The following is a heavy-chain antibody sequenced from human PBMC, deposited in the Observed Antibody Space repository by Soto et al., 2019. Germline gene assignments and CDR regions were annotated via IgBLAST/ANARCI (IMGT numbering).Heavy chain of an antibody. CDR1: GYTLTELS. D-gene: IGHD3-3*01. CDR2: FDPEDGET. V-gene: IGHV1-24*01. CDR3: ATLIRFLEWLPPPPPPYYYYYGMDV. J-gene: IGHJ6*02. Sequence: ASVKVSCKVSGYTLTELSMHWVRQAPGKGLEWMGGFDPEDGETIYAQKFQGRVTMTEDTSTDTVYMELSSLRSEDTAVYYCATLIRFLEWLPPPPPPYYYYYGMDVWGQGTTVTVSS.